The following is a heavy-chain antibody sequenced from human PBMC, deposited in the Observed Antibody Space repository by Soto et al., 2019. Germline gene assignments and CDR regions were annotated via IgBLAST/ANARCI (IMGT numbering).Heavy chain of an antibody. CDR2: IYWDDDK. CDR1: GFSLSTSGVG. J-gene: IGHJ5*02. V-gene: IGHV2-5*02. CDR3: AHSRLDFWSGYYNWFDP. Sequence: SSPTLVNPTQTLTLTCTFSGFSLSTSGVGVGWIRQPPGKALEWLALIYWDDDKRYSPSLKSRLTITKDTSKNQVVLTMTNMDPVDTATYYCAHSRLDFWSGYYNWFDPWGQGTLVTVSS. D-gene: IGHD3-3*01.